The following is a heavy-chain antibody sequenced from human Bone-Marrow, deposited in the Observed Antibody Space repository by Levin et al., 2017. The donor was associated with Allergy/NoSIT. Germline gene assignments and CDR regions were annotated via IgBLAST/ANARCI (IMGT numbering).Heavy chain of an antibody. Sequence: SCAASGFTVSSNYMTWVRQAPGKGLQWVSVIYSSGSTYYADSVKGRFTISRDNAKNTLYLQMNGLTAEDTAIYYCARVAIVILPATKSFDLWGQGTMVTVSS. V-gene: IGHV3-53*01. J-gene: IGHJ3*01. CDR3: ARVAIVILPATKSFDL. CDR2: IYSSGST. D-gene: IGHD2-2*01. CDR1: GFTVSSNY.